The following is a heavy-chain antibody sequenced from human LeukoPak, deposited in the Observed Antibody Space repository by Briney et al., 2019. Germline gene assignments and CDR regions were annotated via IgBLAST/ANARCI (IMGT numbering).Heavy chain of an antibody. D-gene: IGHD3-10*01. CDR3: AKDRGSGPQRRKPYGMDV. CDR2: ISWNSGSI. J-gene: IGHJ6*02. V-gene: IGHV3-9*01. CDR1: GFTFDDYA. Sequence: PGGSLRLSCAASGFTFDDYAMHWVRQAPGKGLEWVSGISWNSGSIGYADSVKGRFTISRDNAKNSLYLQMNSLRAEDTALYYCAKDRGSGPQRRKPYGMDVWGQGTTVTVSS.